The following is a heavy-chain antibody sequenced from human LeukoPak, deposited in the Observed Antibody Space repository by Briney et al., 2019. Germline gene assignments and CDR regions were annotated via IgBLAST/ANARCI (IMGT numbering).Heavy chain of an antibody. J-gene: IGHJ4*02. CDR2: IYYSGST. Sequence: PSETLSLTCTVSGRSLSSYYWSWIRQPPGKGLEWFGYIYYSGSTNYNPSLKSRVTISVKTSKNQFSLKLSSVTAADTAVYYCARVTGYMIEDYFDYWGQGTLVTVSS. V-gene: IGHV4-59*13. D-gene: IGHD3-22*01. CDR1: GRSLSSYY. CDR3: ARVTGYMIEDYFDY.